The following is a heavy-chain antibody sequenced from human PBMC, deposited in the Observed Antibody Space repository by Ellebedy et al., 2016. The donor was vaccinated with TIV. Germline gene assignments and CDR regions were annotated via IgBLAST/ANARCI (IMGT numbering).Heavy chain of an antibody. CDR1: GGTFSSYA. J-gene: IGHJ6*02. D-gene: IGHD6-19*01. CDR2: IIPIFGTA. CDR3: ARGGQYSSGWYAPNYYYYYGMDV. V-gene: IGHV1-69*13. Sequence: SVKVSCXASGGTFSSYAISWVRQAPGQGLEWMGGIIPIFGTANYAQKFQGRVTITADESTSTAYMELSSLRSEDTAVYYCARGGQYSSGWYAPNYYYYYGMDVWGQGTTVTVSS.